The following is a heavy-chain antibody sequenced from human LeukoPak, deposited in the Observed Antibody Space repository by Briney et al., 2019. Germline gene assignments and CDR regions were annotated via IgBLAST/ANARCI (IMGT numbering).Heavy chain of an antibody. CDR2: ISWNSGSI. D-gene: IGHD3-3*01. Sequence: GGSLRLSCAASGFTFDDYAMHWVRQAPGKGLEWVSGISWNSGSIGYADSVKGRFTISRDNAKNSLYLQMNSLRAEDTALYYCAKDMAYDFWSGPDYWGQGTLVTVSS. V-gene: IGHV3-9*01. J-gene: IGHJ4*02. CDR3: AKDMAYDFWSGPDY. CDR1: GFTFDDYA.